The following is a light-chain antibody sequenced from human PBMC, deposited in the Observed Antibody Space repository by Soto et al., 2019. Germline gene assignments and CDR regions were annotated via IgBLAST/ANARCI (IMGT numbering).Light chain of an antibody. CDR2: GAS. J-gene: IGKJ5*01. CDR3: QQYNLWPIT. CDR1: HILSGN. Sequence: EIVMTQSPATLSVSPGERATLSCWASHILSGNLAWYQQKPGQAPRLLIYGASTRATGVPPRFSGSDSGTEFTLTISSLQSEDFSVYYCQQYNLWPITFGQGTRLEIK. V-gene: IGKV3-15*01.